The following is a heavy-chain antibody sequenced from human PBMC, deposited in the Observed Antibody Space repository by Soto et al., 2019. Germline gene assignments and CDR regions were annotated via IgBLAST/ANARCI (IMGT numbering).Heavy chain of an antibody. CDR2: IYSGGST. Sequence: GGSLRLSCAASGFTFSSYDMTWVRQAPGKGLEWVSVIYSGGSTYYADSVKGRFTISRDNSKNTLYLQMNSLRAEDTAVYYCATNSPYYYDSSGYYSPRIDYWGQGTLVTVSS. J-gene: IGHJ4*02. CDR3: ATNSPYYYDSSGYYSPRIDY. D-gene: IGHD3-22*01. CDR1: GFTFSSYD. V-gene: IGHV3-53*01.